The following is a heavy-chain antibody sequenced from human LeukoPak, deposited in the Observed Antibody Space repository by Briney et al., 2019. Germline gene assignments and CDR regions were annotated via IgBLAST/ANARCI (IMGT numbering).Heavy chain of an antibody. Sequence: SETLSLTCTVSGGSLSGYYWSWVRQPPGKGLEWIGYIYYSGGTNYNPSLTRRVTISVDTSKNKFSLKLSSVTAADTAVYYCARGCSAGTPHNWFDPWGQGTLVTVSS. J-gene: IGHJ5*02. D-gene: IGHD6-13*01. CDR3: ARGCSAGTPHNWFDP. CDR2: IYYSGGT. CDR1: GGSLSGYY. V-gene: IGHV4-59*01.